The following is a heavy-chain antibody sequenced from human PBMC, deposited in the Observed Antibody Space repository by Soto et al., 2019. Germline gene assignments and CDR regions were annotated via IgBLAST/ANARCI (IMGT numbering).Heavy chain of an antibody. V-gene: IGHV4-59*11. CDR1: GGSISSHY. D-gene: IGHD3-22*01. Sequence: SETLSLTCTVSGGSISSHYWSWIRQPPGKGLEWIGYISYSGSTNYNPSLKSRVTISVDTSRNQFSLRLSSVTAADTAIYYCAREKYDSSFDYWGQGTLVTVS. CDR3: AREKYDSSFDY. CDR2: ISYSGST. J-gene: IGHJ4*02.